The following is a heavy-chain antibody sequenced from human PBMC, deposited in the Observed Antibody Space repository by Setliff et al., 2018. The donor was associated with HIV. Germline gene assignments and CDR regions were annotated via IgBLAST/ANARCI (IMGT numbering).Heavy chain of an antibody. J-gene: IGHJ3*02. V-gene: IGHV4-30-4*08. CDR2: LYYNGNT. CDR1: GGSISSGNYY. Sequence: SETLSLTCTVSGGSISSGNYYWSWIRQPPGKGLEWIGYLYYNGNTDYNPSLKNRVSILLDTSTNHFSLQRSSVTAADTAVYYCATYCGGDSPCAFDIWGQGTMVTVSS. D-gene: IGHD2-21*02. CDR3: ATYCGGDSPCAFDI.